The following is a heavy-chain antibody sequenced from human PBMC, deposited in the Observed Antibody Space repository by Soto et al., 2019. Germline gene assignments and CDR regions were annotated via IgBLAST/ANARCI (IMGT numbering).Heavy chain of an antibody. CDR2: MNPNSGNT. V-gene: IGHV1-8*01. Sequence: QVQLVQSGAEVKKPGASVKVSCKASGYTFTSYDINWVRQATGQGLEWMGWMNPNSGNTGYAQKFQGRVTMTRNTAISTAYMELSSLRSEDTAVYYCALFARDTDIVLGPAAYTAWGQGTLVTVSS. D-gene: IGHD2-2*01. CDR3: ALFARDTDIVLGPAAYTA. J-gene: IGHJ5*02. CDR1: GYTFTSYD.